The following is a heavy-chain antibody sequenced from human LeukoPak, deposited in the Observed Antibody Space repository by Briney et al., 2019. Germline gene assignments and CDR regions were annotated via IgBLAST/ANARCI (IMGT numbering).Heavy chain of an antibody. Sequence: PSETLSVTCVVSGGSFSGFYWTWIRQFPGKGLEWIGEIYHSGATNSNPSFLRRVAMSVDTSKNQFTLNLTSVTAADTAGYYCVRYLTSGGWYYFDYWGQGTLVTVSS. D-gene: IGHD6-19*01. V-gene: IGHV4-34*01. J-gene: IGHJ4*02. CDR1: GGSFSGFY. CDR3: VRYLTSGGWYYFDY. CDR2: IYHSGAT.